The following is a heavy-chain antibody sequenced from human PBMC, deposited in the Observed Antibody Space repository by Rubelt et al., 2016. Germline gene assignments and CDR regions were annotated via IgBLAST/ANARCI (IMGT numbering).Heavy chain of an antibody. CDR1: GDSLSGSY. V-gene: IGHV4-59*08. J-gene: IGHJ5*02. CDR2: IHYGGTT. D-gene: IGHD2-21*01. Sequence: QVQLQESGPRLVRPSKTLSLTCTVSGDSLSGSYWTWMLQRPGEGLEWYGSIHYGGTTMYKPSLKRPLAISVDTSNNQLPWGLTCGSGSVTATYFWARHCGDIAGDNGCDLWGPGILVSVSS. CDR3: ARHCGDIAGDNGCDL.